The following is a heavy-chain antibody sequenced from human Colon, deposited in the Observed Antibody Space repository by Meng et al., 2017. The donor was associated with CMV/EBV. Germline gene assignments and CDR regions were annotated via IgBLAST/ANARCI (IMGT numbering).Heavy chain of an antibody. D-gene: IGHD2/OR15-2a*01. CDR3: VRGQVGLSTPSH. J-gene: IGHJ4*02. Sequence: EVELVESGGGLIQPGGSLRLSCVGSGFTFSSYWMLWVRQAPGKGLVWVSRIKGDAKEMNYADSVKGRFTISRDNAKNTLYLQMNSLRVEDTAVYFCVRGQVGLSTPSHWGQGALVTVSS. V-gene: IGHV3-74*01. CDR2: IKGDAKEM. CDR1: GFTFSSYW.